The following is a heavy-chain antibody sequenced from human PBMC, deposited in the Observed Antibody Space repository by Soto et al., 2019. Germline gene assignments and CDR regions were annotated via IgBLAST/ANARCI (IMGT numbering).Heavy chain of an antibody. V-gene: IGHV1-46*01. CDR1: GYTFTRYY. D-gene: IGHD1-26*01. CDR3: ARESMSAREVDPY. Sequence: ASVKVSCKASGYTFTRYYMHWLRQAPGQGLEWMGIINPSGGSTSYAQKFQGRVTMTRDTSTSTVYMELSSLRSEDTAVYYCARESMSAREVDPYWGQGTLVTVSS. J-gene: IGHJ4*02. CDR2: INPSGGST.